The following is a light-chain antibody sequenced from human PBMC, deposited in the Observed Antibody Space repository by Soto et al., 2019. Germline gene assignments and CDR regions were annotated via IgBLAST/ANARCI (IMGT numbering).Light chain of an antibody. Sequence: QSVLTQPASVSGSPGQSIAISCTGTSSDVGGYNYVSWYQQHPGKTPNLMIYDVSNRPSGVSNRFSGSKSGNTASLTISELQAEDEADYYCSSYTSSSTWVFGGGTQLTVL. V-gene: IGLV2-14*01. CDR2: DVS. CDR3: SSYTSSSTWV. CDR1: SSDVGGYNY. J-gene: IGLJ3*02.